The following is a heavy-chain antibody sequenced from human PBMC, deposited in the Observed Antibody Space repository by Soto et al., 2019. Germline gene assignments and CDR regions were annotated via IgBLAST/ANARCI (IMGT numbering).Heavy chain of an antibody. V-gene: IGHV3-23*01. CDR3: AKDPNTDILGGFEF. D-gene: IGHD2-15*01. CDR2: ISGSSSRT. Sequence: EVRLWESGGGLVLPGGSLRLSCAASGFTFSSYTMSWVRQAPGKVLEWVSGISGSSSRTYYADSVKGRFTISRDNSKSTLSLQMNSLRADDTAVYYCAKDPNTDILGGFEFGGQGTMVTVSS. CDR1: GFTFSSYT. J-gene: IGHJ3*01.